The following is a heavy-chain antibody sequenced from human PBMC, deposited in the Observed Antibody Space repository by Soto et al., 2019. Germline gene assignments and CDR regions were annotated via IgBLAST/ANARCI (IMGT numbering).Heavy chain of an antibody. CDR2: INHSGST. V-gene: IGHV4-34*01. CDR3: ARLPSGPAAPQLFYGMDV. CDR1: AGSSSGYY. D-gene: IGHD2-2*01. Sequence: PPETMSLTCAVYAGSSSGYYWGWVRQPPGKGLEWIVEINHSGSTNYNPSLKSRVTISVDTSKNQFSLKLSSVTAADTAVYYCARLPSGPAAPQLFYGMDVWGQGTTVTVSS. J-gene: IGHJ6*02.